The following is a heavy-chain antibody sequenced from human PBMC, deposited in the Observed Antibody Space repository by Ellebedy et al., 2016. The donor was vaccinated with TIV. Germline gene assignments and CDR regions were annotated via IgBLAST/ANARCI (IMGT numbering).Heavy chain of an antibody. Sequence: AASVKVSCKASGYTFTRLYMHRVRHPPGQGLEWMGIINPLYGSTTYAQKFQGRVTMTRDTSTSTVYMELSSLRSEDTAVYYCARLGYDSSGTTTWGQGTLVSVSS. CDR3: ARLGYDSSGTTT. J-gene: IGHJ4*02. D-gene: IGHD3-22*01. V-gene: IGHV1-46*01. CDR2: INPLYGST. CDR1: GYTFTRLY.